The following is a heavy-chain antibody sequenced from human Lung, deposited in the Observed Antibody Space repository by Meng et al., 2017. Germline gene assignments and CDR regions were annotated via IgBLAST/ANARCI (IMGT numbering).Heavy chain of an antibody. CDR1: GGSISSRNW. J-gene: IGHJ5*02. V-gene: IGHV4-4*02. CDR3: VRGGQDQAYYDFWSGPFDP. D-gene: IGHD3-3*01. Sequence: QVKVQESGPGLVKPSGTLSLTCAVFGGSISSRNWWSWVRQSPGKGLEWIGEIYHSGRTNYNPSLESRVTISLDKSQNHFSLKVKSVTAADTAVYYCVRGGQDQAYYDFWSGPFDPWGQGTLVTVSS. CDR2: IYHSGRT.